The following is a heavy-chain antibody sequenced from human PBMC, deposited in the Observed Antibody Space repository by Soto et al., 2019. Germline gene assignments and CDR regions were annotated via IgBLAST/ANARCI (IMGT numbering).Heavy chain of an antibody. CDR1: GFTFSDYG. CDR3: AKDPTVRGYRGYDSGYYFDF. CDR2: ISYDGSIQ. Sequence: QVQLVESGGGVVQPGRSLRLACSASGFTFSDYGVHWVRQAPGTALEWVAVISYDGSIQYYADSVKGRFTISRDNSKNTLYLQMTSLRVEDTAVYFCAKDPTVRGYRGYDSGYYFDFWGQGSLVTVSS. V-gene: IGHV3-30*18. D-gene: IGHD5-12*01. J-gene: IGHJ4*02.